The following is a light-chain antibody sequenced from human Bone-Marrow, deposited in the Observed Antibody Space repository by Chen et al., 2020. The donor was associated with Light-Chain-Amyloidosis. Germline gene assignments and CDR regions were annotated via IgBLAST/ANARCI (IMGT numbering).Light chain of an antibody. V-gene: IGLV2-14*01. CDR1: SSDIGAYNY. CDR3: SSYTDTNSVI. J-gene: IGLJ2*01. CDR2: EVS. Sequence: QSALAQPASVSGSPGQSITISCTGTSSDIGAYNYVSWYQHLPGKAPKLIIYEVSHRPSGVSKRFSGAKSGNRASLTISALQAEDEADYYCSSYTDTNSVIFGGGTELTVL.